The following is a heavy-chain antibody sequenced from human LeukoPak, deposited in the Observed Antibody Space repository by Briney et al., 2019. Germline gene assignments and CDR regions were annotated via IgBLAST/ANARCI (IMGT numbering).Heavy chain of an antibody. CDR2: ISGDGGTT. J-gene: IGHJ4*02. D-gene: IGHD6-25*01. CDR3: AKDIGGLNY. Sequence: PGGSLRLPCAASGFTFDDYAMHWVRQAPGKGLEWVSLISGDGGTTYYADSVKGRFTISRDNRKKSLYLQMNSLRTEDTALYYCAKDIGGLNYCGQGTLVTVSS. V-gene: IGHV3-43*02. CDR1: GFTFDDYA.